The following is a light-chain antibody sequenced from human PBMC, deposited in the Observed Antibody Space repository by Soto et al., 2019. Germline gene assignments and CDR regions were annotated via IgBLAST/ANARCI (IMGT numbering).Light chain of an antibody. CDR1: QSITTY. Sequence: DIQMTQSPSSLSASVGDRVTITCRASQSITTYLNWYQQKPGKAPKLLIYSASTLQSGVPSRFSGRRSGTEYSLSISSLQPEDFASYYCQQSFISPPTLGQGTKVDIK. J-gene: IGKJ1*01. CDR2: SAS. CDR3: QQSFISPPT. V-gene: IGKV1-39*01.